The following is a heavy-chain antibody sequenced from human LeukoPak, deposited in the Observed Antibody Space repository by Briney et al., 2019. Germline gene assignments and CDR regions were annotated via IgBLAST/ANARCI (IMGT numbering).Heavy chain of an antibody. CDR1: GFTFSSYG. CDR3: ARDRIPHYGSGSYWD. V-gene: IGHV3-33*01. CDR2: IWYDGSNK. D-gene: IGHD3-10*01. Sequence: GGSLRLSCAASGFTFSSYGMHWVRQAPGKGLEWVAVIWYDGSNKYYADSVKGRFTISRDNSKNTLYLQMNSLRAEDTAVYYCARDRIPHYGSGSYWDWGQGTLVTVSS. J-gene: IGHJ4*02.